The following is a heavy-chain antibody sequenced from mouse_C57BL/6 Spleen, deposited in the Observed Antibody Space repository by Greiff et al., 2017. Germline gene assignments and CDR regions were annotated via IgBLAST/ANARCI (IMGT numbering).Heavy chain of an antibody. J-gene: IGHJ2*01. CDR1: GYSITSGYD. CDR2: ISYSGST. Sequence: VQLKESGPGMVKPSQSLSLTCTVTGYSITSGYDWHWIRHFPGNKLEWMGYISYSGSTNYNPSLKSRISITHDTSKNHFFLKLNSVTTEDTATYYCARGDYGNYPFDYWGQGTTLTVSS. D-gene: IGHD2-1*01. CDR3: ARGDYGNYPFDY. V-gene: IGHV3-1*01.